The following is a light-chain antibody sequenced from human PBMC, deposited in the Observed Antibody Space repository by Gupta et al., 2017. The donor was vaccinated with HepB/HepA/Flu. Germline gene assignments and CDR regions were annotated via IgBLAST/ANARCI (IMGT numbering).Light chain of an antibody. J-gene: IGKJ4*01. V-gene: IGKV3-15*01. Sequence: EIVMTQSPATLSVSPGERATLSCRASQSIRSNIAWYRQIPGQAPRLLIFGASTRATGIPARFGGSGSGTEFTLTISSLQSEDFAVYYCQQYNMRPLTFVGGTKVEIK. CDR1: QSIRSN. CDR3: QQYNMRPLT. CDR2: GAS.